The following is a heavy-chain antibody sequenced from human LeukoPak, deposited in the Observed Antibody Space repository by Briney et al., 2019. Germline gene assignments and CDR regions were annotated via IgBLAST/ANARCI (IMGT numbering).Heavy chain of an antibody. CDR1: GFSLSTSGMC. V-gene: IGHV2-70*11. CDR3: ARIQVVTAPYYYYYYRDV. CDR2: IDWDDDK. D-gene: IGHD2-21*02. J-gene: IGHJ6*03. Sequence: SGPALVKPTQTLTLTCTFSGFSLSTSGMCVSWIRQPPGTALEWLARIDWDDDKYYSTSLKTRLTISKDTSKNQVVHTMTNMDPVDTATYYCARIQVVTAPYYYYYYRDVWGKGTTVTVSS.